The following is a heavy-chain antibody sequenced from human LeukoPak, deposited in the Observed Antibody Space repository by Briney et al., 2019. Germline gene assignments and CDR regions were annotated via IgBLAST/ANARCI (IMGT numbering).Heavy chain of an antibody. CDR2: INPKSGGT. CDR1: GYTFTAYY. D-gene: IGHD4-23*01. J-gene: IGHJ4*02. V-gene: IGHV1-2*02. CDR3: ARVRYDYGGKDFDY. Sequence: ASAKVSCKASGYTFTAYYIHWVRQAPGQGLEWMGWINPKSGGTKYAQKFQGRVTMTSDTSISTVYMEVSRLRSDDTAVYYCARVRYDYGGKDFDYWGQGTLVTVSS.